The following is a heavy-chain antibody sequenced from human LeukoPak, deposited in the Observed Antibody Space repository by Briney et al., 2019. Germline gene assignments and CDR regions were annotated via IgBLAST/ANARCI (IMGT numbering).Heavy chain of an antibody. Sequence: SSAKVSCKASGGTFSIYAISWVRQGPQQRLEWMGGIIPIFGTANYAQKFQGRVTITADESTSTAYMELSSLRYEDTAVYYCAEMGEYRGYWGQGALVTVSS. CDR3: AEMGEYRGY. D-gene: IGHD3-16*01. CDR1: GGTFSIYA. J-gene: IGHJ4*02. CDR2: IIPIFGTA. V-gene: IGHV1-69*01.